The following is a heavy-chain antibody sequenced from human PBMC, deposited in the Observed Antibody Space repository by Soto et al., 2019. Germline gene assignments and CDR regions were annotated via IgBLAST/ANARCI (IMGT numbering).Heavy chain of an antibody. J-gene: IGHJ4*02. V-gene: IGHV1-46*03. Sequence: ASVKVSCKASGYTFTSYGISWVRQAPGQGLEWMGIINPGNGNTSYAQKFQGRVTMTRDTSTSTVYMELSSLRSEDTAVYYCARDHPSGGIDCWGQGTLVTVSS. CDR1: GYTFTSYG. D-gene: IGHD5-12*01. CDR3: ARDHPSGGIDC. CDR2: INPGNGNT.